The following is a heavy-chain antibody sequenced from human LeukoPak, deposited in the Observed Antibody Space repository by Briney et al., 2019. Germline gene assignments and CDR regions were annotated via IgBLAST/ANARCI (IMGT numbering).Heavy chain of an antibody. CDR1: GYTFTSYG. Sequence: ASVKVSCKASGYTFTSYGISWVRQAPGQGLEWMGWINPNSGGTNYAQKFQGRVTMTRDTSISTAYIELSRLRSDDTAVYYCARVPSDDDFWSGYLPYFDYWGQGNLVTVSS. J-gene: IGHJ4*02. CDR3: ARVPSDDDFWSGYLPYFDY. CDR2: INPNSGGT. D-gene: IGHD3-3*01. V-gene: IGHV1-2*02.